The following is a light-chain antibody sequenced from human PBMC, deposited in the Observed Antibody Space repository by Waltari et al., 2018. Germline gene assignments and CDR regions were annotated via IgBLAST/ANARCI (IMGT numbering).Light chain of an antibody. CDR2: EGT. CDR1: TSDIGNHDY. Sequence: QSALTQPASVSGSPGQSITISCTGTTSDIGNHDYVSWYQQHPGKAPKLLLYEGTNRPSGVSTRFSGSKSGSTASLTISGLQADDEAHYYCSSYTGSSTLLVFGGGTDLTVL. CDR3: SSYTGSSTLLV. J-gene: IGLJ2*01. V-gene: IGLV2-14*01.